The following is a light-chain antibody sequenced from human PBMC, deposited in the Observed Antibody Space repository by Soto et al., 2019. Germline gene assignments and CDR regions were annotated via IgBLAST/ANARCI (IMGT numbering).Light chain of an antibody. J-gene: IGKJ3*01. CDR1: QSISSY. CDR2: DAS. Sequence: EIVLTQSPATLSLSPGERATLSCGASQSISSYLAWYQQKPGLAPRLLIYDASSRATGIPDRFSGSGSGTDFTLTISRLEPEDFAVYCCQQYGSSLTFGPGTKVDIK. CDR3: QQYGSSLT. V-gene: IGKV3D-20*01.